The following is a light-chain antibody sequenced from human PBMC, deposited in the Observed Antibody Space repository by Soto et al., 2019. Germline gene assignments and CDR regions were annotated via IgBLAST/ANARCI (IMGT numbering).Light chain of an antibody. CDR3: QQRSNWPST. CDR1: QSVSSY. J-gene: IGKJ1*01. CDR2: DAS. V-gene: IGKV3-11*01. Sequence: EIVLTQSPATLSLSPGERATLSCRASQSVSSYLAWYQQKHGQAPRXLIYDASNRATGIPARFSGSGSGTDLTITISSLQPEDVAVDDCQQRSNWPSTFGQGTKVDIK.